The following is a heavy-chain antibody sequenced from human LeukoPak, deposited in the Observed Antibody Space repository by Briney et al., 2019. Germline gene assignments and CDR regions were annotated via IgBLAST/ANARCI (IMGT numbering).Heavy chain of an antibody. CDR1: GFTFSSYG. CDR3: AREYYGSGSYFGWFDP. V-gene: IGHV3-33*01. D-gene: IGHD3-10*01. CDR2: IWYDGSNK. J-gene: IGHJ5*02. Sequence: GGSLRLSCAASGFTFSSYGMHWVRQAPGKGLEWVAVIWYDGSNKYYADSVKGRFTISRDNSKNTLYPQMNSLRAEDTAVYYCAREYYGSGSYFGWFDPWGQGTLVTVSS.